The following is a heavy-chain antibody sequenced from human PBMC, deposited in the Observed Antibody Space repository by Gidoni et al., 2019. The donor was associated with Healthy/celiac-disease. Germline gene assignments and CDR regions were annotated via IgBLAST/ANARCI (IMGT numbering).Heavy chain of an antibody. V-gene: IGHV3-15*01. CDR3: TTDYYDSSDYSFDP. J-gene: IGHJ5*02. CDR2: IKSKTDGGTT. Sequence: EVQLVESGGGLVKPGGSLRLSCAASGFTFSNAWMSWVRQAPGKGLEWVGRIKSKTDGGTTDYAAPVKGRFTISRDDSKNTLYLQMNSLKTEDTAVYYCTTDYYDSSDYSFDPWGQGTLVTVSS. CDR1: GFTFSNAW. D-gene: IGHD3-22*01.